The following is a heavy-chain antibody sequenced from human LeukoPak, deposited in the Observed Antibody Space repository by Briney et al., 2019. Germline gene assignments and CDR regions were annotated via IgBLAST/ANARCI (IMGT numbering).Heavy chain of an antibody. J-gene: IGHJ4*02. Sequence: SVKVSCKASGGTFISYAISWVRQAPGQGLEWTGGIIPIFGTANYAQKFQGRVTITADESTSTAYMELSSLRSEDTAVYYCAGGVDYGDYVQRVFDYWGQGTLVTVSS. CDR3: AGGVDYGDYVQRVFDY. D-gene: IGHD4-17*01. CDR1: GGTFISYA. CDR2: IIPIFGTA. V-gene: IGHV1-69*13.